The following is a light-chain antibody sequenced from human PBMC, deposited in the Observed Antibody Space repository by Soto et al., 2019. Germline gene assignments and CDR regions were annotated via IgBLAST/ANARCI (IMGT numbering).Light chain of an antibody. CDR2: GAS. V-gene: IGKV3-20*01. Sequence: EIVLTQSPGTLSLSPGERATLSCRASQSVSSSYLAWYQQKPGQAPRLLIYGASSRATGIPDRFSGSGSGKDFTLTISRLEPEDFAVYYCQQYGSPLWTFGQGTKV. CDR1: QSVSSSY. CDR3: QQYGSPLWT. J-gene: IGKJ1*01.